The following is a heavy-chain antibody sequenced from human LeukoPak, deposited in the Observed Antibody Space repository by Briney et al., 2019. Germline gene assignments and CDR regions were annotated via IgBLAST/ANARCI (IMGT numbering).Heavy chain of an antibody. CDR3: ASLVPLGSSAH. J-gene: IGHJ4*02. CDR2: ISPIFGTA. D-gene: IGHD6-25*01. Sequence: SVKLSCKGAAGTFTIYAISWVRQAPGQGLELRGGISPIFGTANYAQKFQSTITNTADAPTRTAYMQLSSLRSEDTAVYYCASLVPLGSSAHWGQGTLVTVSS. CDR1: AGTFTIYA. V-gene: IGHV1-69*01.